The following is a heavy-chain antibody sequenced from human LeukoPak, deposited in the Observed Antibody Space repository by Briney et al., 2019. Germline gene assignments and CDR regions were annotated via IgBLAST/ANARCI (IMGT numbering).Heavy chain of an antibody. J-gene: IGHJ4*02. D-gene: IGHD1-26*01. CDR2: IYSGGIT. CDR1: GFTVSDNY. Sequence: GGSLRLSCAASGFTVSDNYMSWVRQAPGKGLEWVSVIYSGGITYSADSVKGRFTISRDNSKNTLYLQMNSLRAEDTAVYYCASLVGATGMGDYWGQGTLVTVSS. CDR3: ASLVGATGMGDY. V-gene: IGHV3-53*01.